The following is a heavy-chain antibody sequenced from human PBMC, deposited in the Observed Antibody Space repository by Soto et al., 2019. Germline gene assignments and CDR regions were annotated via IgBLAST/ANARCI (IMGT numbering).Heavy chain of an antibody. V-gene: IGHV3-30*18. Sequence: PGGSLRLSCAASGFTFSSYGMHWVRQAPGKGLEWVAVISNDGGYKNYADSVKGRFTISRDNSKNTLYLQMNSLRAGDTAVYYCAKDLYYYDFSLDDYWGQGTLVTVSS. D-gene: IGHD3-22*01. CDR2: ISNDGGYK. CDR3: AKDLYYYDFSLDDY. CDR1: GFTFSSYG. J-gene: IGHJ4*02.